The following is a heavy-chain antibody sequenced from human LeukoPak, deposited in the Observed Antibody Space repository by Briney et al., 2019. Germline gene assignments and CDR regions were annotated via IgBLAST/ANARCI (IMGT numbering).Heavy chain of an antibody. Sequence: GSLLLSCPASGFPFSDYAMSWFRPAPGKGLEWVGFIGSKAYGGTTEYAAYVKGRFTISRDDSKSIAYLQMNSLKTEDTAVYYCIRGEYYYDSSGYYSDPFYFDYWGQGTLVTVSS. D-gene: IGHD3-22*01. J-gene: IGHJ4*02. CDR1: GFPFSDYA. CDR2: IGSKAYGGTT. CDR3: IRGEYYYDSSGYYSDPFYFDY. V-gene: IGHV3-49*03.